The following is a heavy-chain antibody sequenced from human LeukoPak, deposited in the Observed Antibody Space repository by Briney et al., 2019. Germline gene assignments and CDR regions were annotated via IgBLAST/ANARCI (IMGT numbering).Heavy chain of an antibody. D-gene: IGHD6-6*01. V-gene: IGHV3-21*01. CDR3: ARVGSSSGYGY. CDR1: GFTFSSYS. Sequence: GGSLRLSCAASGFTFSSYSMNWVRQAPGKGLEWVSSISSSSSYIYYADSVKGRFTISRDNAKSSLYLQMNSLRAEDTAVYYCARVGSSSGYGYWGQGTLVTVSS. J-gene: IGHJ4*02. CDR2: ISSSSSYI.